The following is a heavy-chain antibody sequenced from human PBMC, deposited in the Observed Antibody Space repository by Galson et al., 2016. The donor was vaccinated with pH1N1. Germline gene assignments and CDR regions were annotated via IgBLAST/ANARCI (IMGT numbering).Heavy chain of an antibody. CDR1: GGTFSSYG. Sequence: SVKVSCKASGGTFSSYGINWVRQAPGQGLEWMGGIIPIFGTAKYAQNFQGSVTITAGESTTTAYMELSSLRSEDTAVYYCAREDYYDTDLSDWYFDLWGRGTLLTVSS. CDR3: AREDYYDTDLSDWYFDL. J-gene: IGHJ2*01. CDR2: IIPIFGTA. V-gene: IGHV1-69*13. D-gene: IGHD3-22*01.